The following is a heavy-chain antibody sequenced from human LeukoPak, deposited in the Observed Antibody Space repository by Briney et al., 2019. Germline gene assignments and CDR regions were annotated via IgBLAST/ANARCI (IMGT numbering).Heavy chain of an antibody. V-gene: IGHV5-51*01. CDR1: GYSFTSYW. CDR2: FYPSDSDT. J-gene: IGHJ3*02. Sequence: GESLKISCKGSGYSFTSYWIGWVRQMPGKGLEWMGIFYPSDSDTRYSSSFQGQVTISADKSISTAYLQWSSLKASDTAIYYCARLGIAVAGKDAFDIWGQGTMVTVSS. CDR3: ARLGIAVAGKDAFDI. D-gene: IGHD6-13*01.